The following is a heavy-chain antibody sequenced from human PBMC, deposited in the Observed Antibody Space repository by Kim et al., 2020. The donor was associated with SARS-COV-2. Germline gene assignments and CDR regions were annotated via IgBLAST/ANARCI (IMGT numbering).Heavy chain of an antibody. CDR2: TYYRSKWYN. J-gene: IGHJ6*02. V-gene: IGHV6-1*01. CDR1: GDSVSSNSAA. D-gene: IGHD6-13*01. CDR3: ARASSSCYPPRTRYYCYGMCV. Sequence: SQTLSLTCAISGDSVSSNSAAWNWIRQSPSRGLEWLGRTYYRSKWYNDYAVSVKSRITINPDTSKNQFSLQLNSVTPEDTAVYYWARASSSCYPPRTRYYCYGMCVWGHEATGTVSS.